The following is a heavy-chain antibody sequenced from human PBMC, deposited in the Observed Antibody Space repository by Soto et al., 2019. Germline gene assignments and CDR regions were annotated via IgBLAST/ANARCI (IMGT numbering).Heavy chain of an antibody. J-gene: IGHJ4*02. CDR1: GFTFISSF. D-gene: IGHD6-19*01. CDR2: INQDGGGT. V-gene: IGHV3-7*03. Sequence: PGGSLRLSCVASGFTFISSFMGWVRQAPGKGLEWVANINQDGGGTSYVDSVEGRFTISRDNAKDSLYLQMNSLRGEDTAVYYCARYFRGSGRYFFDYWGQGTLVTVSS. CDR3: ARYFRGSGRYFFDY.